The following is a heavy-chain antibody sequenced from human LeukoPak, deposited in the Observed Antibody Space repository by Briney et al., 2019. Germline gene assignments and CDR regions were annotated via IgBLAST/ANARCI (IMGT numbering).Heavy chain of an antibody. Sequence: PSETLSLTCTVSGDSISGYSWSWIRQPPGGGLEWIGYIYYSGDTAYNPSLKSRVTMSVDTSKKQLSLMLRSVTTADTAVYYCARLALRAGYYYMDVWGKGTTVTISS. CDR2: IYYSGDT. CDR3: ARLALRAGYYYMDV. CDR1: GDSISGYS. J-gene: IGHJ6*03. D-gene: IGHD6-19*01. V-gene: IGHV4-59*01.